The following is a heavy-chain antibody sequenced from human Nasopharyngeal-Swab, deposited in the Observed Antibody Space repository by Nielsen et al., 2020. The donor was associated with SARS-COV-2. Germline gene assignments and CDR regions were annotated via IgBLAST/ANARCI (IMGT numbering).Heavy chain of an antibody. CDR2: TEIGGTT. Sequence: GESLKISCAASGFTFSSDDMSWVRQAPGKGLEWVSVTEIGGTTHYADSVKGRFSISRDSSTNTLYLQMNNVRAEDTAVYYCARDLGGGYCTTTNCPGSWGQGTLVTVSS. CDR1: GFTFSSDD. D-gene: IGHD2-2*01. J-gene: IGHJ1*01. CDR3: ARDLGGGYCTTTNCPGS. V-gene: IGHV3-53*01.